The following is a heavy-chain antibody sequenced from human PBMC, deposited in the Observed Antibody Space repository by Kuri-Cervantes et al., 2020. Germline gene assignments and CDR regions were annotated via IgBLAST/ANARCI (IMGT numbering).Heavy chain of an antibody. CDR3: AEGGEYRYSGSNVYYYYMDV. Sequence: ASVKVSCKVSGYTLTELSMNWVRQAPGKGLEWMGSFDPEDGETVYAQKFQGRITMTEDTSTDTAYMELRSLRSDDTAVYYCAEGGEYRYSGSNVYYYYMDVWGKGTTVTVSS. J-gene: IGHJ6*03. CDR1: GYTLTELS. CDR2: FDPEDGET. D-gene: IGHD1-26*01. V-gene: IGHV1-24*01.